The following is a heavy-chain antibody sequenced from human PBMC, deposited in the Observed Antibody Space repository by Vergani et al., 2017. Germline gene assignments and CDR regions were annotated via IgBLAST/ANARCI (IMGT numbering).Heavy chain of an antibody. J-gene: IGHJ5*02. V-gene: IGHV4-59*06. D-gene: IGHD3-10*01. Sequence: QVQLQESGPGLVKPSETLSLTCTVSGGSISSYYWSWIRQHPGKGLEWIGYIYYSGSTYYNPSLKSRVTISVDTSKNQFSLKLSSVTAADTAVYYCARGGTSLLWFGELLPWFDPWGQGTLVTVSS. CDR1: GGSISSYY. CDR2: IYYSGST. CDR3: ARGGTSLLWFGELLPWFDP.